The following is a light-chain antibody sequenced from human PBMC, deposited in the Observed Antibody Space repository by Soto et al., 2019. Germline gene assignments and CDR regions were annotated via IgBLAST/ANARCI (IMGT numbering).Light chain of an antibody. Sequence: DIQLTQSPSFLSASVGDRVTITCRASQGISSYLAWYQQKPGKAPTLVIYAASAKRSGVPSRFSGSGSGTEFTLTISSLQPEDFATYCCHQVNSYPFTFGPGTKVDGK. CDR3: HQVNSYPFT. CDR2: AAS. CDR1: QGISSY. J-gene: IGKJ3*01. V-gene: IGKV1-9*01.